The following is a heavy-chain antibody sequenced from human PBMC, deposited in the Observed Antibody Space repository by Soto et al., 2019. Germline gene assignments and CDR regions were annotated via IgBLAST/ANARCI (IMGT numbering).Heavy chain of an antibody. CDR3: ARGGLFGSGSYHIDY. CDR1: GYTFTNFD. D-gene: IGHD3-10*01. Sequence: GASVKVSCKASGYTFTNFDVNWVLQATGQGLEWLGWMNPNSGNTGYAQKFQGRVTMTRNTSITTAYMELSSLRSDDTAVYYCARGGLFGSGSYHIDYWGQGTLVTVSS. V-gene: IGHV1-8*01. J-gene: IGHJ4*02. CDR2: MNPNSGNT.